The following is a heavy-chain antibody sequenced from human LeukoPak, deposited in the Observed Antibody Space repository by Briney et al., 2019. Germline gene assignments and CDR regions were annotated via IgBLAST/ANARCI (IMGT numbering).Heavy chain of an antibody. Sequence: GASVKVSCKPSGYTFTGYYIQWVRQAPRQGLEWMGWISAYNGNTNYAQKLQGRVTMTTDTSTSTAYMELRSLRSDDTAVYYCARPVWFGPEGGFQHWGQGTLVTVSS. CDR1: GYTFTGYY. CDR2: ISAYNGNT. D-gene: IGHD3-10*01. V-gene: IGHV1-18*01. J-gene: IGHJ1*01. CDR3: ARPVWFGPEGGFQH.